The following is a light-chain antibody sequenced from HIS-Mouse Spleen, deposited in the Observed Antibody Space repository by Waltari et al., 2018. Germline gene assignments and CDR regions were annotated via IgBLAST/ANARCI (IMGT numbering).Light chain of an antibody. Sequence: SYVLTQPPSVSVAPGQTARITCGGNNIGSKSVHWYQQKPGQAPVLVVYDDSDRRPWSPEGFSGSNSGNTATLTISRVEAGDEADYYCQVWDSSSDHLYVFGTGTKVTVL. CDR1: NIGSKS. CDR3: QVWDSSSDHLYV. J-gene: IGLJ1*01. V-gene: IGLV3-21*02. CDR2: DDS.